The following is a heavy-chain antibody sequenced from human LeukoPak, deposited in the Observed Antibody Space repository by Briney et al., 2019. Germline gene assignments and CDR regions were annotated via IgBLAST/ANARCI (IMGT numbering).Heavy chain of an antibody. V-gene: IGHV3-7*02. D-gene: IGHD2-2*01. CDR3: AKVGYCSSSTSYPTGSFWFDP. CDR2: IKQDGSEK. CDR1: GFTFSRHW. J-gene: IGHJ5*02. Sequence: GGSLRLSCAASGFTFSRHWMSWVRQAPGKGLEWVANIKQDGSEKYYVDSVKGRFTISRDNAKNSLYLQLNSLRAEDTAVYYCAKVGYCSSSTSYPTGSFWFDPWGQGTLVTVSS.